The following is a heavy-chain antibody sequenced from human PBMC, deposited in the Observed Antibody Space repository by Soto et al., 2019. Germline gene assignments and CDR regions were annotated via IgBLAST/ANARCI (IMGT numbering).Heavy chain of an antibody. Sequence: SETLSLTCTLSGGSISSGGYYWSWIRQHPGKGLEWIGYIYYSGSTYYNPSLKSRVTISVDTSKNQFSLKLSSVTAADTAVYYCARGKVGATVLYYFDYWGQGTLVTVSS. CDR1: GGSISSGGYY. D-gene: IGHD1-26*01. V-gene: IGHV4-31*03. CDR2: IYYSGST. J-gene: IGHJ4*02. CDR3: ARGKVGATVLYYFDY.